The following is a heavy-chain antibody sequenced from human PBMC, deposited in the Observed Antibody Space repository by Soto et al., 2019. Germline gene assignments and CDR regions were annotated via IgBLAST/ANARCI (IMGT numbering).Heavy chain of an antibody. CDR3: AKGGSSSWHKYGFWYFDL. J-gene: IGHJ2*01. CDR1: GYTFTSYA. V-gene: IGHV1-3*01. CDR2: INAGNGNT. Sequence: ASVKVSCKASGYTFTSYAMHWVRQAPGQRLEWMGWINAGNGNTKYSQKFQGRVTITRDTSASTAYMELSSLRSEDTAVYYCAKGGSSSWHKYGFWYFDLWGRGTLVTVSS. D-gene: IGHD6-13*01.